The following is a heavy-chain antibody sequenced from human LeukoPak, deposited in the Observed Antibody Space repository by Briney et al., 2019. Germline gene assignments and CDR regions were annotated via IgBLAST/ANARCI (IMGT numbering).Heavy chain of an antibody. CDR3: TTDYSGSYY. CDR2: IKRETDGGTT. J-gene: IGHJ4*02. V-gene: IGHV3-15*01. Sequence: NPGGSLRLSCAASGFTLNNAWMSWVRQAPGKGLEWLGRIKRETDGGTTDYAAPVKGRFTISRDDSKNTLYLQMNSLKTEDTAVYYCTTDYSGSYYWGQGTLVTVSS. D-gene: IGHD1-26*01. CDR1: GFTLNNAW.